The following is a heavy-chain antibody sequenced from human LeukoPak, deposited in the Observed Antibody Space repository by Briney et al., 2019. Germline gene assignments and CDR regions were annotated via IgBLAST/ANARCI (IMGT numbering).Heavy chain of an antibody. J-gene: IGHJ4*02. CDR2: INHSGST. CDR1: GGSFSGYY. V-gene: IGHV4-34*01. D-gene: IGHD3-16*01. Sequence: ETLSLTCAVYGGSFSGYYWSWIRQPPGKGLEWIGEINHSGSTNYNPSLKSRVTISVDTSKNQFSLKLSSVTAADTAVYYCARSSGGYFDYWGQGTLVTVSS. CDR3: ARSSGGYFDY.